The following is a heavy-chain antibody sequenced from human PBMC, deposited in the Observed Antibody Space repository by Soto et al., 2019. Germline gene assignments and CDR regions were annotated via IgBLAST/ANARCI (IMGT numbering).Heavy chain of an antibody. CDR1: GYSFTSYW. Sequence: GESLKISCKGSGYSFTSYWIGWVRQMPGKDLEWMGIIYPGDSDTSYSPSFQGQATISAEKSISTAYLQWSSLKASDTAMYYCASETRTYDSRGYYPDAFDIWGQGTMVTVSS. CDR3: ASETRTYDSRGYYPDAFDI. J-gene: IGHJ3*02. V-gene: IGHV5-51*01. CDR2: IYPGDSDT. D-gene: IGHD3-22*01.